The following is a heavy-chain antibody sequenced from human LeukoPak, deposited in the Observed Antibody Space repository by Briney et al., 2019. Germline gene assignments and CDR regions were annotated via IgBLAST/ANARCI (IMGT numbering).Heavy chain of an antibody. CDR1: GYIFTHYW. CDR2: IYPADSDT. J-gene: IGHJ4*02. CDR3: ARQSRDGSKTRGYYFDY. Sequence: GESLKISCQVSGYIFTHYWIGWVRPMPGKGLESMGIIYPADSDTTYSPSFQGRVTISADKSISTVYLQWSSLKASDTAMYYCARQSRDGSKTRGYYFDYWGQGTLVTGSS. D-gene: IGHD3-10*01. V-gene: IGHV5-51*01.